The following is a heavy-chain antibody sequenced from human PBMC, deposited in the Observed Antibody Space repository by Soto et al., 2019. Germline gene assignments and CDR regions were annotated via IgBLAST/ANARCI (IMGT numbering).Heavy chain of an antibody. D-gene: IGHD1-1*01. CDR3: ARHGGPSRTGTGFGY. J-gene: IGHJ4*02. CDR2: IYYSGST. V-gene: IGHV4-39*01. Sequence: PSEPPSLTCAFSGGTFSGYYWGWIRQPPGKGLEWIGSIYYSGSTYYNPSLNSRATISLDTSKNQFSLKLSSVTAADTAVYYCARHGGPSRTGTGFGYWGQGTQVTVSS. CDR1: GGTFSGYY.